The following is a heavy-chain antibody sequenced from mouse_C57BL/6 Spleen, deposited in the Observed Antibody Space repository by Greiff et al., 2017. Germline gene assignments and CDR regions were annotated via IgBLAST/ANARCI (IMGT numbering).Heavy chain of an antibody. J-gene: IGHJ2*01. V-gene: IGHV1-54*01. D-gene: IGHD2-4*01. CDR1: GYAFTNYL. CDR2: INPGSGGT. CDR3: AREGYDYPFDY. Sequence: QVQLQQSGAELVRPGTSVKVSCKASGYAFTNYLIEWVKQRPGQGLEWIGVINPGSGGTNYNEKFKGKATLTADKSSSTAYMQLSSLTSEDSAVYFCAREGYDYPFDYWGQGTTLTVSS.